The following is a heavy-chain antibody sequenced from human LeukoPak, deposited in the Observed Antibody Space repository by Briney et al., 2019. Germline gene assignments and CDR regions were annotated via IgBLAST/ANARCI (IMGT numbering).Heavy chain of an antibody. D-gene: IGHD4-11*01. CDR1: GFTFSSYG. CDR3: ARGGLHQTYYYDMDV. Sequence: GGSLRLSCAPSGFTFSSYGMHWVRQAPGRGLEWVSGFSGNDVAYYADSLKGRFPISRDNSKDTLYLQMNSLRAEDTAIYQGARGGLHQTYYYDMDVWGQRTTVTVSS. J-gene: IGHJ6*02. CDR2: FSGNDVA. V-gene: IGHV3-23*01.